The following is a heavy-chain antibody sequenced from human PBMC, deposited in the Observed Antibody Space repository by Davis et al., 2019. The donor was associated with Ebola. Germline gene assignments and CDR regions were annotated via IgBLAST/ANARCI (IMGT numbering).Heavy chain of an antibody. CDR3: ARVRQHYYDSSGYELPPSYYYYYMDV. CDR2: VYYTGST. CDR1: GGSISTHY. V-gene: IGHV4-59*11. J-gene: IGHJ6*03. Sequence: PSETLSLTCTVSGGSISTHYWNWIRQPPGKGLEWIGYVYYTGSTNYNPSLESRVTISVDTSKNQFSLSLSSVTAADTAVYYCARVRQHYYDSSGYELPPSYYYYYMDVWGKGTTVTVSS. D-gene: IGHD3-22*01.